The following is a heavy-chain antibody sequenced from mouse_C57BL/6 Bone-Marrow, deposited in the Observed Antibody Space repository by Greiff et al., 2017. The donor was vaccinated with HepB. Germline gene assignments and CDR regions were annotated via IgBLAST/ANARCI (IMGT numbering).Heavy chain of an antibody. V-gene: IGHV1-72*01. D-gene: IGHD1-1*01. CDR3: ARPRDYYGSSPYAMDY. J-gene: IGHJ4*01. CDR2: IDPNSGGT. Sequence: VQLQQPGAELVKPGASVKLSCKASGYTFTSYWMHWVKQRPGRGLEWIGRIDPNSGGTKYNEKFKSKATLTVDKPSSTAYMQLSTLTSEESAVYYCARPRDYYGSSPYAMDYWGQGTSVTVSS. CDR1: GYTFTSYW.